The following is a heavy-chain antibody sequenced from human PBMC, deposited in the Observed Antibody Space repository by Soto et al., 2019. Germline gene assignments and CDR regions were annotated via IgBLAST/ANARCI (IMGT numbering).Heavy chain of an antibody. Sequence: SVKVSCKASGYTFTSYYMHWVRQAPGQGLEWMGGIIPIFGTANYAQKFQGRVTITADKSTSTAYMELSSLRSGDTAVYCCAREPATAKAEAVGFWDQGTMVSVSA. CDR2: IIPIFGTA. CDR1: GYTFTSYY. V-gene: IGHV1-69*06. D-gene: IGHD1-1*01. J-gene: IGHJ4*02. CDR3: AREPATAKAEAVGF.